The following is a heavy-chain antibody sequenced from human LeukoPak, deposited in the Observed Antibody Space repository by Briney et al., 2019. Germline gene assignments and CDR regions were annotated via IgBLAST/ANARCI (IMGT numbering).Heavy chain of an antibody. CDR1: GYTFTSYD. J-gene: IGHJ3*02. D-gene: IGHD6-13*01. CDR2: MNPNSGNT. V-gene: IGHV1-8*01. Sequence: GASVKVSCKASGYTFTSYDINWVRQATGQGLEWMGWMNPNSGNTGYAQKFQGRVTITADESTSTAYMELSSLRSEDTAVYYCARPLAAAGTGAFDIWGQGTMVTVSS. CDR3: ARPLAAAGTGAFDI.